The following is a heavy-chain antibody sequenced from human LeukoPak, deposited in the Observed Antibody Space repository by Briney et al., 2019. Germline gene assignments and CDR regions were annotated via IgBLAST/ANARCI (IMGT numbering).Heavy chain of an antibody. D-gene: IGHD3-3*02. CDR2: LIPIFGTA. V-gene: IGHV1-69*01. J-gene: IGHJ3*02. CDR3: ARAGFSALDAFDI. CDR1: GGTFSSYA. Sequence: GSSVKVSCKASGGTFSSYAISWVRQAPGQGLEWMGGLIPIFGTANYAQKLQGRVTITADESTSTAYMELRSLRSEDTAVYYCARAGFSALDAFDIWGQGTMVTVSS.